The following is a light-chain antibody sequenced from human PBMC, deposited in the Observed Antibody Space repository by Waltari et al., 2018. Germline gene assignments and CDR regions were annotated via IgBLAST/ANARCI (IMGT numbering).Light chain of an antibody. Sequence: QSALTQTASVSGSPGQSITISCTGTRSHVGTYTLVSWYQQHPGKAPKLMIYEGSKRPSGVSNRFSGSKSGNTASLTISGLQAEDEADYYCCSHAGGSSWVFGGGTKLTVL. CDR1: RSHVGTYTL. CDR2: EGS. CDR3: CSHAGGSSWV. J-gene: IGLJ3*02. V-gene: IGLV2-23*01.